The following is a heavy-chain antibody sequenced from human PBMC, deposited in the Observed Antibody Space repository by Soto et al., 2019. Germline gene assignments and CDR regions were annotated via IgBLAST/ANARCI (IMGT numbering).Heavy chain of an antibody. CDR2: IYYSGTT. CDR3: VRHWSSSGNNWFDP. V-gene: IGHV4-39*01. J-gene: IGHJ5*02. Sequence: SETLSLTCTVSGGSIRSTTYYWAWIRQSPGKGLEWIASIYYSGTTYYRPSLKSRVTMSVDTPKNQVSLKLSSVTAADTAVYYCVRHWSSSGNNWFDPWGQGTQVTVSS. D-gene: IGHD1-1*01. CDR1: GGSIRSTTYY.